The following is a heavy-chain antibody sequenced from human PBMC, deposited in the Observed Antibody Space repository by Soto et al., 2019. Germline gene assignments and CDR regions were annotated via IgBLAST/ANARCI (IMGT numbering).Heavy chain of an antibody. CDR2: INAANGDT. J-gene: IGHJ5*02. CDR1: GYTFTSYG. Sequence: SVKVSCKASGYTFTSYGIHWVRQAPGQRLEWMGWINAANGDTKYSPKFQGRVTITRDTSASTAYMELSSLRSEDTAVYYCVRRHVSATGIDWFDPWGQGTLGTV. V-gene: IGHV1-3*01. CDR3: VRRHVSATGIDWFDP. D-gene: IGHD6-13*01.